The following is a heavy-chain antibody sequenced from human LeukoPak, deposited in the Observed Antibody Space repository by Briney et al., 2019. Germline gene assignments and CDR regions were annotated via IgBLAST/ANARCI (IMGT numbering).Heavy chain of an antibody. CDR2: IYYSGST. CDR3: ASLMYYYGSGSLLNDY. D-gene: IGHD3-10*01. V-gene: IGHV4-30-4*08. CDR1: GXSXSTSXXY. J-gene: IGHJ4*02. Sequence: SXXLSXTCXVXGXSXSTSXXYWGWIRQPPGKGLXWIXYIYYSGSTYYNPSLKSRVTISVDTSKNQFSLKLSSVTAADTAVYYCASLMYYYGSGSLLNDYWGQGTLATVSS.